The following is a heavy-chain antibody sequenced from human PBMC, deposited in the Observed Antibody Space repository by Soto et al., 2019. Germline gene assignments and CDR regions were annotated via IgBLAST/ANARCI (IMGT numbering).Heavy chain of an antibody. D-gene: IGHD1-26*01. J-gene: IGHJ5*02. CDR1: GYTFTSPY. V-gene: IGHV1-18*01. CDR3: TRGGGAHYRFDP. CDR2: ISPDNGNT. Sequence: ASVKGCCTASGYTFTSPYLTWVRQAPGRGLEWVGWISPDNGNTNYAQKLQGRVTMTTDTSTNTVYLELRSLRPDDTAVYYCTRGGGAHYRFDPWGQGTLVPVSS.